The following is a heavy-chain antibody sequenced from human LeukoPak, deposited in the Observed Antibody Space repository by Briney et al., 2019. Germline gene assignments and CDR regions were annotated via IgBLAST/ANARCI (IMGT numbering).Heavy chain of an antibody. CDR1: GFTFSSYA. Sequence: GGSLRLSCAASGFTFSSYAMHWVRQAPGKGLEYVSAISSNGGSTYYANSVKGRFTISRDNSKNTLYLQMGSLRAEDMAVYYCARDDISAFDYWVQGALVTVSS. V-gene: IGHV3-64*01. CDR3: ARDDISAFDY. D-gene: IGHD3-9*01. CDR2: ISSNGGST. J-gene: IGHJ4*02.